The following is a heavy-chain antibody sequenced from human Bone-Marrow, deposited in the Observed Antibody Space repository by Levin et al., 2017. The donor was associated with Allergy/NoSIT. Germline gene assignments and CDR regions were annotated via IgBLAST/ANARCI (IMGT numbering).Heavy chain of an antibody. CDR2: IKQDGSEA. D-gene: IGHD3-3*01. CDR3: ARNVHYSFWSGYLY. J-gene: IGHJ4*02. CDR1: GFTFTRYW. V-gene: IGHV3-7*01. Sequence: GESLKISCEASGFTFTRYWMTWVRQAPGKGLEWVANIKQDGSEAHYVDSVKGRFTISRDNAKDSVFLQMSRLRAEDTAMYYCARNVHYSFWSGYLYWGQGARITVSS.